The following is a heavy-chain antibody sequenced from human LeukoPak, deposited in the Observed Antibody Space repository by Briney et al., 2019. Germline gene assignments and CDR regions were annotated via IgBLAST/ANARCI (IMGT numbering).Heavy chain of an antibody. CDR1: GHTFSSYG. D-gene: IGHD6-13*01. CDR3: ARFVERQLLRGYYFDN. V-gene: IGHV1-18*01. CDR2: ISSYNGKA. J-gene: IGHJ4*02. Sequence: GASVKVSCKTSGHTFSSYGISWVRQAPGQGLEWMGWISSYNGKANYAQKLQGRVTMTTDTSTRTAYMEVRSLRSDDTASYYCARFVERQLLRGYYFDNWGQGTVVTVSS.